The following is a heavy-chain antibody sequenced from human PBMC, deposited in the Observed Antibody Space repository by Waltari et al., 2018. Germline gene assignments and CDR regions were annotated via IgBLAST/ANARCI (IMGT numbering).Heavy chain of an antibody. Sequence: EVQVVESGGGLVQPGGSLKLSCATSGFSFSGSTIHWVRQTSGRGLEWVGRIRRQPFKYATAYSESVKGRFTISRDDSKNTAYLQMNNLMTEDTAVYYCSGGEVTGTDFWGQGTLVTVSS. CDR1: GFSFSGST. D-gene: IGHD1-1*01. CDR2: IRRQPFKYAT. V-gene: IGHV3-73*01. J-gene: IGHJ4*02. CDR3: SGGEVTGTDF.